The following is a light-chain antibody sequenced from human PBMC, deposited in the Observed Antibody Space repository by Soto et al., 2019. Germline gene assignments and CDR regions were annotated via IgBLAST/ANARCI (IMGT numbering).Light chain of an antibody. V-gene: IGKV3-15*01. CDR2: DAS. J-gene: IGKJ1*01. CDR1: QSVNSN. CDR3: QQSNNWRKT. Sequence: IVLTQSAATLSVSPGGTATLSWRASQSVNSNLAWYQQKPGQAPRLLISDASTRAAGLPARFSGSGSGTEFTLTISSLQSEDFAVYFCQQSNNWRKTFGQGTKVDIK.